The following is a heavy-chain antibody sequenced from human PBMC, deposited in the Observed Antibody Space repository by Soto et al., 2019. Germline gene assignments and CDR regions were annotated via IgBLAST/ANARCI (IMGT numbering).Heavy chain of an antibody. J-gene: IGHJ4*02. D-gene: IGHD6-13*01. Sequence: SETLSLTCTVSGGSISSSSDYWGWIRQPPGKGLEWIGSIYYSGSTYYNPSLKSRVTISVDTSKNQFSLKLSSVTAADTAVYYCARLPRIAAVFDYWGQGTLVTVSS. CDR3: ARLPRIAAVFDY. V-gene: IGHV4-39*01. CDR1: GGSISSSSDY. CDR2: IYYSGST.